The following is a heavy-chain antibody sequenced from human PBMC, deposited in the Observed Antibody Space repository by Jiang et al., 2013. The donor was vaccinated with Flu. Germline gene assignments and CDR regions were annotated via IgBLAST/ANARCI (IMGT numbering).Heavy chain of an antibody. Sequence: GPGLVKPSQTLSLICVISGDTVANNNAAWHWIRQSPSRGLEWLGRTYYRSKWNHDYAVSVKGRITINADTSKNQFSLLLNSVTSEDTAVYYCARGGYYSGWSWGQGTLVTVSS. D-gene: IGHD6-19*01. CDR3: ARGGYYSGWS. CDR2: TYYRSKWNH. CDR1: GDTVANNNAA. V-gene: IGHV6-1*01. J-gene: IGHJ5*02.